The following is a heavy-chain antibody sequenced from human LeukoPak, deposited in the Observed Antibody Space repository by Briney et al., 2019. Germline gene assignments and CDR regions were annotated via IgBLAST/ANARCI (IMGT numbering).Heavy chain of an antibody. V-gene: IGHV3-66*01. CDR2: IYSGGST. CDR3: ARGHDYDSSVAY. CDR1: GFTVSSNY. Sequence: GGSLRLSCAASGFTVSSNYMSWVRQAPGKGLDWVSVIYSGGSTYYADSVKGRFTISRDNSKNTLYVQMNSLRAEDTAVYYCARGHDYDSSVAYWGQGTLVTVSS. D-gene: IGHD3-22*01. J-gene: IGHJ4*02.